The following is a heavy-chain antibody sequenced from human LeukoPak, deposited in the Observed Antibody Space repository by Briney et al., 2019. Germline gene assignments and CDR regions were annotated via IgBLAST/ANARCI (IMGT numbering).Heavy chain of an antibody. V-gene: IGHV6-1*01. CDR2: TYYRSRWYN. CDR1: GDSVSSNSAA. Sequence: SQTLSLTCAISGDSVSSNSAAWNWIRQSPSRGLEWLGRTYYRSRWYNDYAVSVKSRITINPDTSKNQLSLQLKSVTPEDTAVYFCVRGRYGDLPYYYYYGMDVWGQGTTVTVSS. J-gene: IGHJ6*02. CDR3: VRGRYGDLPYYYYYGMDV. D-gene: IGHD3-10*01.